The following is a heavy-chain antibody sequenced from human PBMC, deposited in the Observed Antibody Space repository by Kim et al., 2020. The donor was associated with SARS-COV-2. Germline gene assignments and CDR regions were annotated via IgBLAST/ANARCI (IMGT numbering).Heavy chain of an antibody. V-gene: IGHV3-21*01. CDR3: ARTPSNGRGDYFDS. CDR2: ISDNGGYI. Sequence: GGSLRLSCAASGFTFSSYSMNWVRQAPGKGLEWVSAISDNGGYIYYADSLKGRFIISRDNAKNSLFLQMNSLRADDTAFYYCARTPSNGRGDYFDSWGQGTLVTVSS. D-gene: IGHD2-15*01. CDR1: GFTFSSYS. J-gene: IGHJ4*02.